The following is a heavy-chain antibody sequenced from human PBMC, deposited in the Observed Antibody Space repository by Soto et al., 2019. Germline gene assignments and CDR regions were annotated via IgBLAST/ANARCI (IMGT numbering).Heavy chain of an antibody. J-gene: IGHJ5*02. V-gene: IGHV3-30-3*01. D-gene: IGHD3-22*01. CDR3: ARDRDYYEVNWFDP. CDR1: GFTFSSYA. Sequence: PGGSLRLSCAASGFTFSSYAMHWVRQAPGKGLEWVAVISYDGSNKYYADSVKGRFTISRDNSKNTLYLQMNSLRAEDTAVYYCARDRDYYEVNWFDPWGQGTLVTVSS. CDR2: ISYDGSNK.